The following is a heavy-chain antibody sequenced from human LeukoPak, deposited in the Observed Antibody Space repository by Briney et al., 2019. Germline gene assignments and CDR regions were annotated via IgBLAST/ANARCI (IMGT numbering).Heavy chain of an antibody. J-gene: IGHJ5*02. Sequence: ASVKVSCKXSGYTFTSYYMHWVRQSPGQGLEWMGIINPSGGSTSYAQKFQGRVTMTRDTSTSTVYMELSSLRSEDTAVYYCAREMYYYGSGSRNWFDPWGQGTLVTVSS. V-gene: IGHV1-46*01. CDR3: AREMYYYGSGSRNWFDP. CDR1: GYTFTSYY. D-gene: IGHD3-10*01. CDR2: INPSGGST.